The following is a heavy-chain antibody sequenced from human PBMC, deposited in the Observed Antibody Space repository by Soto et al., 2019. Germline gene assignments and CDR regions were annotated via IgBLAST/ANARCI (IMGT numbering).Heavy chain of an antibody. D-gene: IGHD2-2*01. V-gene: IGHV4-31*02. Sequence: WTWLRQPPGKGLEWMGDIFYTGKAYYNPSLESRLSMSVDRSKNQFSLRLSSVTAADTAVYYCARDGNSNANYIDPWGQGTLVTVSS. CDR2: IFYTGKA. CDR3: ARDGNSNANYIDP. J-gene: IGHJ5*02.